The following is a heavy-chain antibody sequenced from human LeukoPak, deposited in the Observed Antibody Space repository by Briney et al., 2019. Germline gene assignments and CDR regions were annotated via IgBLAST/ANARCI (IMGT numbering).Heavy chain of an antibody. V-gene: IGHV3-11*05. CDR2: IGTTSGYT. J-gene: IGHJ4*02. D-gene: IGHD2-8*01. Sequence: GGSLRLSCAASGFSFGDYFMTWIRQTPGKGLEWISYIGTTSGYTNYADSVKGRFTISRDNTKNSLFLQMNNLRAEDTAVYYCVRDLNCTNGICPYHHPRGDYWGQGTLVTVSS. CDR1: GFSFGDYF. CDR3: VRDLNCTNGICPYHHPRGDY.